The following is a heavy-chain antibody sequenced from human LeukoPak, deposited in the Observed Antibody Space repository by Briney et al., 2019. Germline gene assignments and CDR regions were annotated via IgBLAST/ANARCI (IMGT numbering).Heavy chain of an antibody. CDR2: IGGGGGST. J-gene: IGHJ4*02. Sequence: GGSLRLSCAASGFTLSHYAMSWVRQAPGKGLEWVSTIGGGGGSTDYTDSVKGRFTISRDNSKNTLYLRMNSLGAEDTAVYYCAKGHRYCTSGNCNSAVDYWGQGTLVPVSS. CDR1: GFTLSHYA. D-gene: IGHD2-15*01. V-gene: IGHV3-23*01. CDR3: AKGHRYCTSGNCNSAVDY.